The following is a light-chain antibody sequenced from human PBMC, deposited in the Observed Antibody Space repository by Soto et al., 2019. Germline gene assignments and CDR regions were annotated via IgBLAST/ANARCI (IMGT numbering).Light chain of an antibody. V-gene: IGKV3-11*01. J-gene: IGKJ1*01. CDR3: QQRSNWPPTWT. Sequence: EIVLTQSPATLSLSPGVRATLSCRASQSVSSYLAWYQQKPGQAARLLIYDASNRATGMPARFSGSGSGTDFTLTISSLEPEDFAVYYCQQRSNWPPTWTFGQGTKVDIK. CDR2: DAS. CDR1: QSVSSY.